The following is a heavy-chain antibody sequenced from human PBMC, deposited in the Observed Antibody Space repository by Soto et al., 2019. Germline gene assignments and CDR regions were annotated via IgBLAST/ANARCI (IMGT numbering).Heavy chain of an antibody. CDR1: GFTFRSYT. V-gene: IGHV3-30*04. Sequence: GGSLRLSCAASGFTFRSYTMHWVRQAPGKGLEWVALISFDGSNTHYGDSVKGRFTVSRDNSKNTLYLQMNSLRTEDTAFYYCATALGNDYWSGYAYWGQGTLVTVSS. D-gene: IGHD3-3*01. CDR2: ISFDGSNT. CDR3: ATALGNDYWSGYAY. J-gene: IGHJ4*02.